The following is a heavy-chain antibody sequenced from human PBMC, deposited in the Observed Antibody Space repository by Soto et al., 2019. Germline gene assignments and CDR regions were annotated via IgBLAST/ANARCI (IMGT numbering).Heavy chain of an antibody. CDR1: GFPFSTKS. J-gene: IGHJ2*01. V-gene: IGHV3-23*01. CDR2: LTATSGRP. D-gene: IGHD6-13*01. Sequence: LLESGGGLVQPGGSLRLSCTASGFPFSTKSMTWVRQAPGKGLEWVSALTATSGRPYYADSVKGRFTISRDNSKNTLYLQMNSLGAEDTAVYYCAKDLRGPEAGTWYLDLWGRGTLVTVSS. CDR3: AKDLRGPEAGTWYLDL.